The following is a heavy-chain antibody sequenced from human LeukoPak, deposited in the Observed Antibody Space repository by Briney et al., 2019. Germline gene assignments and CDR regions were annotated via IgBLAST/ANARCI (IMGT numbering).Heavy chain of an antibody. Sequence: SVKVSCKASGGTFSSYAISWVRQAPGQGLEWMGRIIPILGIANYARKFQGRVTITADKSTSTAYMELSSLRSEDTAVYYCARVAAAEWPYYFDYWGQGTLVTVSS. D-gene: IGHD3-3*01. CDR2: IIPILGIA. CDR1: GGTFSSYA. CDR3: ARVAAAEWPYYFDY. J-gene: IGHJ4*02. V-gene: IGHV1-69*04.